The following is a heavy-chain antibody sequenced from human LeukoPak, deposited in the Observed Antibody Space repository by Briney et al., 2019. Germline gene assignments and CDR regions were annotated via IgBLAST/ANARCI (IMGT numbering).Heavy chain of an antibody. D-gene: IGHD3-22*01. Sequence: SETLSLTCAVYGGSFSGYYWSWIRQPPGKGLEWIGEINHSGSTNYNPSLESRVTISVDTSKNQFSLKLSSVTAADTAVYYCARRYPRGYFGYWGQGTLVTVSS. J-gene: IGHJ4*02. CDR2: INHSGST. CDR3: ARRYPRGYFGY. V-gene: IGHV4-34*01. CDR1: GGSFSGYY.